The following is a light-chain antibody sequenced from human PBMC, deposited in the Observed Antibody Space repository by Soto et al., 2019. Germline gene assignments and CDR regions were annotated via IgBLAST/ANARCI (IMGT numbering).Light chain of an antibody. V-gene: IGKV3-20*01. CDR2: GAS. CDR3: QQYSASPT. CDR1: QSVSTSY. Sequence: ENVLTQSPGTLSLSPGDRATLSCRASQSVSTSYLAWYQQKPGQAPRLLIYGASSRATGIPDRFSGSGSGTDFTLAISRLQPDDFAAYYCQQYSASPTFGPGTKVDFK. J-gene: IGKJ3*01.